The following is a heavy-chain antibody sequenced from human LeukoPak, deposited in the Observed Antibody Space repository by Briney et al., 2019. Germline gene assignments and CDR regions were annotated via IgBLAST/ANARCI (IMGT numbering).Heavy chain of an antibody. CDR1: GFTFSSNA. CDR3: ARDPHSSGWYSIDY. CDR2: IWYDGSNK. J-gene: IGHJ4*02. Sequence: GGSLRLSCAASGFTFSSNAMSWVRQAPGKGLEWVAVIWYDGSNKYYADSVKGRFIISRDNSKNTLYLQMNSLRAEDTAVYYCARDPHSSGWYSIDYWGQGTLVTVSS. D-gene: IGHD6-19*01. V-gene: IGHV3-33*08.